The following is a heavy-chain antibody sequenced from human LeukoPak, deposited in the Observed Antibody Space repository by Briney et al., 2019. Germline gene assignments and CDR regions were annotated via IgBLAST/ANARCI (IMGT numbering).Heavy chain of an antibody. J-gene: IGHJ5*01. V-gene: IGHV3-7*01. CDR1: GFTPSNYW. CDR2: IKQDGSEK. Sequence: GGSLRLSREVSGFTPSNYWMDWVRQAPGKGLEWVANIKQDGSEKYCVDSVKGRFTISRGNAKNSVYLQMNSLRVEDTAVYYCARSLDFWGHGTLVTVSS. CDR3: ARSLDF.